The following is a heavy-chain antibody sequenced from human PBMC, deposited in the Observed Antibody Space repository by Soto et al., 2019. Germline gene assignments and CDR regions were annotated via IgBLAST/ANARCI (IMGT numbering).Heavy chain of an antibody. CDR1: GYSISSGYY. CDR3: ATRITVFGLLIPPFDP. D-gene: IGHD3-3*01. V-gene: IGHV4-38-2*01. CDR2: IYHSGST. Sequence: SETLSLTCAVSGYSISSGYYWGWIRQPPGKGLEWIGSIYHSGSTYYNPSLKSRVTISVDTSKNQFSLKLSSVTAADTAVYYCATRITVFGLLIPPFDPWGQGTQVT. J-gene: IGHJ5*02.